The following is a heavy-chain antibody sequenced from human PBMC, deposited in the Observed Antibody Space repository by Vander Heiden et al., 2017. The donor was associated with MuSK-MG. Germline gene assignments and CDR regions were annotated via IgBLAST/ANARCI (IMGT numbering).Heavy chain of an antibody. Sequence: QVQLVQSGAEVKKPGASVKVSCKASGYTFTSYDINWVRQATGQGLEWMGWMNPNSGNTGYAQKFQGRVTMTRNTSISTAYMELSSLRSEDTAVYYCARETARATWSSSWYYFDYWGQGTLVTVSS. D-gene: IGHD6-13*01. J-gene: IGHJ4*02. V-gene: IGHV1-8*01. CDR3: ARETARATWSSSWYYFDY. CDR1: GYTFTSYD. CDR2: MNPNSGNT.